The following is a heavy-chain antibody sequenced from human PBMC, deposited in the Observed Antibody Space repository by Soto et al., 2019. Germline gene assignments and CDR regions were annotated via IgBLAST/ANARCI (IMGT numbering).Heavy chain of an antibody. V-gene: IGHV1-69*13. CDR2: IIPIFGTA. D-gene: IGHD2-2*01. CDR3: ARGPAAVYYYYGMDV. Sequence: SVKVSCKASGGTFSSYAISWVRQAPGQGLEWMGGIIPIFGTANYAQKFQGRVTITADESTSTAYMELSSLRSEDTAVYYCARGPAAVYYYYGMDVWGQGTTVTVSS. CDR1: GGTFSSYA. J-gene: IGHJ6*02.